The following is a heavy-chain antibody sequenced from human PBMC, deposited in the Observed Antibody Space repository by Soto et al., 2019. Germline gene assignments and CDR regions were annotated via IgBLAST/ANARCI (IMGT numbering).Heavy chain of an antibody. V-gene: IGHV1-46*03. CDR3: ARDIRNWNYVRGSGY. CDR1: GYTLTSYG. Sequence: ASVKVSCKASGYTLTSYGISWVRQAPGQGLEWMGIINPSGGSTSYAQKFQGRVTMTRDTSTSTVYMELSSLRSEDTAVYYCARDIRNWNYVRGSGYWGQGTLVTVSS. CDR2: INPSGGST. D-gene: IGHD1-7*01. J-gene: IGHJ4*02.